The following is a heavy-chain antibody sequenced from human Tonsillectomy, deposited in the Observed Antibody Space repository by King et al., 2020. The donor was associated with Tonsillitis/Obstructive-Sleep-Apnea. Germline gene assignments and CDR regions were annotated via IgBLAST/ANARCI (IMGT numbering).Heavy chain of an antibody. D-gene: IGHD6-13*01. CDR3: AREPQAGTVRWFDP. CDR2: ISSSSSYI. Sequence: VQLVESGGGLVKPGGSLRLSCAASGFTFSSYSMNWVRQAPGKGLEWGSSISSSSSYIYYADSVKGRFTISRDNAKNSLYLQMNSLRAEDTAVYYCAREPQAGTVRWFDPWGQGTLVTVSS. V-gene: IGHV3-21*01. CDR1: GFTFSSYS. J-gene: IGHJ5*02.